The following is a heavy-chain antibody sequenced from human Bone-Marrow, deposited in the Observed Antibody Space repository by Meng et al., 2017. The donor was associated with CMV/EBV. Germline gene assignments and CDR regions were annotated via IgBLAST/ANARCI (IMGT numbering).Heavy chain of an antibody. CDR1: GFRFASYA. J-gene: IGHJ4*02. CDR3: AKGNVVIIPAATAY. Sequence: GGSLRLSCVASGFRFASYAMNWVRQAPGKGLEWVSSIRGSGGTTSYADSVRGRFTISRDNSQNTLYLQMNSLRAEDTAVYYCAKGNVVIIPAATAYWGQGKLV. V-gene: IGHV3-23*01. D-gene: IGHD2-2*01. CDR2: IRGSGGTT.